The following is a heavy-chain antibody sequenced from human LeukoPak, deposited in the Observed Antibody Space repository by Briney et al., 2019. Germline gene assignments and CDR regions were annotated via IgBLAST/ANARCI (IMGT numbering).Heavy chain of an antibody. CDR3: AKVDYSSNIPQH. CDR2: ISGSGGST. Sequence: GGSLRLSCAAAGFTFSSYAMSWVRQGPGEGLEWVSSISGSGGSTYYADSVKGRFTISRDNSKNTQYLQMNSLRAEDTALYYCAKVDYSSNIPQHWGQGTLVTVSS. CDR1: GFTFSSYA. V-gene: IGHV3-23*01. D-gene: IGHD6-13*01. J-gene: IGHJ1*01.